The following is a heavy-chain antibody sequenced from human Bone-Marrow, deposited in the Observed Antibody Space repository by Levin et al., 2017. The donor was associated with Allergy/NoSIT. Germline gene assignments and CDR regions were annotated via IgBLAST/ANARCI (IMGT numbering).Heavy chain of an antibody. CDR2: IWYDGSNK. CDR3: ARDRNVKDCSSTSCRDYYGSGSYPGGMDV. Sequence: GESLKISCAASGFTFSSYGMHWVRQAPGKGLEWVAVIWYDGSNKYYADSVKGRFTISRDNSKNTLYLQMNSLRAEDTAVYYCARDRNVKDCSSTSCRDYYGSGSYPGGMDVWGQGTTVTVSS. D-gene: IGHD3-10*01. J-gene: IGHJ6*02. V-gene: IGHV3-33*01. CDR1: GFTFSSYG.